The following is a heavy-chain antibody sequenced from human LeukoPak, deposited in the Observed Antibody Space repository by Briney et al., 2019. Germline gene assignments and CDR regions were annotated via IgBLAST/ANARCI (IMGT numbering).Heavy chain of an antibody. CDR3: MRDYMGWFDP. Sequence: GGSLRLSCATSGFTFSNAWMYWVRQAPGEGLEWVSIISLDGSTEFYADSVKGRFTISRDTASNTMHLEMNNLRIEDTAVYYCMRDYMGWFDPWGQGSLVTVSS. J-gene: IGHJ5*02. V-gene: IGHV3-30*19. CDR1: GFTFSNAW. CDR2: ISLDGSTE. D-gene: IGHD3-10*01.